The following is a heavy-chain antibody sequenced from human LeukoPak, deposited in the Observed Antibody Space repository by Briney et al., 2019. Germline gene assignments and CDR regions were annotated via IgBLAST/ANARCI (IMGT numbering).Heavy chain of an antibody. CDR1: GGSISSYY. J-gene: IGHJ6*02. V-gene: IGHV4-59*01. CDR2: IFYSGST. D-gene: IGHD6-25*01. Sequence: SETLSLTCTVSGGSISSYYWSWIRQPPGKGLEWIGYIFYSGSTNYNPSLKSRVTISVDTSKNQFSLRLSSVTAADTAVYYCAREGIAAIYGLDVWGQGTTVTVSS. CDR3: AREGIAAIYGLDV.